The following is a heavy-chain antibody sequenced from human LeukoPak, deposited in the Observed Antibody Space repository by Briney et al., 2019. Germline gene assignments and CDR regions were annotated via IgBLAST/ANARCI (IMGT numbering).Heavy chain of an antibody. J-gene: IGHJ6*02. CDR3: ARADYYYYGMDV. CDR2: IYYSGST. CDR1: GGSISSYY. V-gene: IGHV4-59*01. Sequence: SETLSLTCTVSGGSISSYYWSWIRQPPGKGLEWIGYIYYSGSTNYNPSLKSRVTISVDTSKNQFSLKLSSVTAADTAVYYCARADYYYYGMDVWGQGTTVTVSS.